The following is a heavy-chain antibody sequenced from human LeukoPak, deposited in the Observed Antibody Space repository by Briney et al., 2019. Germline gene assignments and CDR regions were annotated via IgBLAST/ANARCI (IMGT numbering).Heavy chain of an antibody. Sequence: ASVKVSCKASGYTFTSYAMKWVRQAPGQGREWMGWINTNTGNPTYAQGFTGRFVFSLDTSVSTAYLQISSLKAEDTAVYYCAREAYYYDSSGYYYRWFDPWGQGTLVTVSS. D-gene: IGHD3-22*01. CDR3: AREAYYYDSSGYYYRWFDP. CDR1: GYTFTSYA. CDR2: INTNTGNP. V-gene: IGHV7-4-1*02. J-gene: IGHJ5*02.